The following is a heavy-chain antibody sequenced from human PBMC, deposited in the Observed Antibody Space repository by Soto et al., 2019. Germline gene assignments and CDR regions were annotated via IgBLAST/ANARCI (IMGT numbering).Heavy chain of an antibody. V-gene: IGHV3-30*18. CDR2: ISYDGSNK. J-gene: IGHJ4*02. Sequence: QVQLVESGGGVVQPGRSLRLSCAASGFTFSSYGMHWVRQAPGKGLEWVAVISYDGSNKYYADSVKGRFTISRDNSKNTLYLQMNSLRAEDTAVYYCAKDPVAVAGTGGYFDYWGQGTLVTVSS. CDR3: AKDPVAVAGTGGYFDY. CDR1: GFTFSSYG. D-gene: IGHD6-19*01.